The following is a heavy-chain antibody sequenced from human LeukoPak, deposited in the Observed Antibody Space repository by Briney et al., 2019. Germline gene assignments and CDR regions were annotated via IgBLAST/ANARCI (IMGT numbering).Heavy chain of an antibody. CDR1: GFTFSSYA. CDR3: AKAAGFDSSSWYYFDY. Sequence: PGGSLRLSCAASGFTFSSYAMSWVRQAPGKGLEWVSAISGSGGSTYYADSVKGRFTISRDNSKNTLYLQMNSLRAEDTAVYYCAKAAGFDSSSWYYFDYWGQGTLVTVSS. D-gene: IGHD6-13*01. V-gene: IGHV3-23*01. J-gene: IGHJ4*02. CDR2: ISGSGGST.